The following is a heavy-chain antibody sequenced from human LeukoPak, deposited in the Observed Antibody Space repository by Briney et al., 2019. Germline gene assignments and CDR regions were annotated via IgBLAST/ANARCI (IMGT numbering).Heavy chain of an antibody. CDR3: ARARYYDSGGYNGHFDY. CDR1: GGSITSYF. V-gene: IGHV4-59*01. D-gene: IGHD3-22*01. CDR2: IYYSGST. Sequence: SETLSLTCTVSGGSITSYFWTWIREPPGKGLGWGGHIYYSGSTNYNPYLKSRVTISVDASKHQFSLKLRSVTAADTAVYFRARARYYDSGGYNGHFDYWGQGTLVTVSS. J-gene: IGHJ4*02.